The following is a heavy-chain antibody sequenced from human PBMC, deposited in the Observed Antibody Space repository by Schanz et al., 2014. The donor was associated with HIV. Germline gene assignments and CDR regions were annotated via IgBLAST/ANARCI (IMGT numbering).Heavy chain of an antibody. Sequence: VQLLESGGGLVQPGGSLRLSCAASGFTFSSYGMHWVRQTPGKGLEWVAVISDDGSSKFYADSVKGRFTISRDNSKNTLYLQMNSLRAEDTAVYFCARIATWDYYGMDVWGQGTTVTVSS. CDR3: ARIATWDYYGMDV. V-gene: IGHV3-30*03. CDR2: ISDDGSSK. CDR1: GFTFSSYG. J-gene: IGHJ6*02. D-gene: IGHD6-13*01.